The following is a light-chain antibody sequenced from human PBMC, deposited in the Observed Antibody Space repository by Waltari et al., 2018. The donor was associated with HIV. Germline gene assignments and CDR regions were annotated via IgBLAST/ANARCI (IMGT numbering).Light chain of an antibody. CDR1: SSYVGSYHF. V-gene: IGLV2-14*03. J-gene: IGLJ3*02. Sequence: QSALTQPAPVSGSPGQSITVSCTGTSSYVGSYHFVSWYQQHPGKAPNLMIYDVSSRPSGVSDRFAGSKSGNTASLTISGLQAEDEADYSCGSYTSSSTLVFGGGTKLTVL. CDR3: GSYTSSSTLV. CDR2: DVS.